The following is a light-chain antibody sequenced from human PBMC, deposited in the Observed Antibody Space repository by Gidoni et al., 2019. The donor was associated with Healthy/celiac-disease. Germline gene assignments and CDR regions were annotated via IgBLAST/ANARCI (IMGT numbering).Light chain of an antibody. CDR2: DAS. Sequence: EIVLTQSPATLPLSQGERSTLSCRASPSVSSYLAWYQQKPGQPPRLLIYDASNRATGIPARFSGSGSGTDFTLTISSLEPEDFAVYYCQQRSNWAGFTFXPXTKVDIK. V-gene: IGKV3-11*01. J-gene: IGKJ3*01. CDR3: QQRSNWAGFT. CDR1: PSVSSY.